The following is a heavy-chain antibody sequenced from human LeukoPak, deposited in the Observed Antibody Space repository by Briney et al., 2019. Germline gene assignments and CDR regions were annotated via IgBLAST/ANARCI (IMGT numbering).Heavy chain of an antibody. CDR2: IYYSGST. CDR1: GGSVSSGSYY. J-gene: IGHJ4*02. V-gene: IGHV4-61*01. D-gene: IGHD3-22*01. Sequence: PSETLSLTCTVSGGSVSSGSYYWSWIRQPPGKGLEWIGYIYYSGSTNYNPSLKSRVTISVDTSKNQFSLKLSSVTAADTAVYYCARGITVMIVAPGYWGQGTLVTVSS. CDR3: ARGITVMIVAPGY.